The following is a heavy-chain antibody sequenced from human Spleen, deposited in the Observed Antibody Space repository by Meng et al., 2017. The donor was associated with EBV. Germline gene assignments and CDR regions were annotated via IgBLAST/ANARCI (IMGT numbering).Heavy chain of an antibody. CDR3: ASDTLTGYYIDY. CDR1: GYTFTDYH. J-gene: IGHJ4*02. D-gene: IGHD3-9*01. V-gene: IGHV1-2*06. CDR2: INPNTGGT. Sequence: HVQLLQSGTEVKKPVSSVKVSCQDSGYTFTDYHIHWVRQAPGQGLEWMGRINPNTGGTNFAQKFQGRLTMTRDTSITTAYMELTRLTSDDTAFYYCASDTLTGYYIDYWGQGTLVTVSS.